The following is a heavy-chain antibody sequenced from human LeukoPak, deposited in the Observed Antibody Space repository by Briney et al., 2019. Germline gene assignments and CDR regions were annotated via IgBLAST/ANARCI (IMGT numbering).Heavy chain of an antibody. V-gene: IGHV1-46*01. CDR2: INPSGGIT. CDR3: ARDPRPSYDSSDYYYPGDY. D-gene: IGHD3-22*01. CDR1: GYTFTSYY. Sequence: GASVKVSCKASGYTFTSYYMHWVRQAPGQGLEWMAIINPSGGITRYAQKFQGRVTMTGDTSTSTVYMELSSMRSEDTAVYYCARDPRPSYDSSDYYYPGDYWGQGTLVTVS. J-gene: IGHJ4*02.